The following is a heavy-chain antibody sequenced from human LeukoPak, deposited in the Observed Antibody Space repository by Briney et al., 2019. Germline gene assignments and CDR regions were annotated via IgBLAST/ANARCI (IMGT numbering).Heavy chain of an antibody. CDR1: GGSISSSSYY. V-gene: IGHV4-39*06. D-gene: IGHD2-2*01. CDR2: IYYSGST. CDR3: ARDGDYGIVVGNWFDP. J-gene: IGHJ5*02. Sequence: SETLSLTRTVSGGSISSSSYYWGWIRQPPGKGLEWIGSIYYSGSTYYNPSLKSRVTISVDTSKNQFPLKLSSVTAADTAVYYCARDGDYGIVVGNWFDPWGQGTLVTVSS.